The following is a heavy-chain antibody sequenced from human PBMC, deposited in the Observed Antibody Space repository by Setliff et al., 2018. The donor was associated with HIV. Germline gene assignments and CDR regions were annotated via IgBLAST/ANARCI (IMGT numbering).Heavy chain of an antibody. D-gene: IGHD2-2*01. Sequence: PGGSLRLSCAASGFSFRSYGMHWVRQAPGKGLEWVAVIWFDASYKYHADSVEGRFTISRDNSKNTLHLQMNNLSADDTAVYYCARAQWVIPGAMRGSDALDIWGQGTTVTVSS. J-gene: IGHJ3*02. V-gene: IGHV3-33*03. CDR3: ARAQWVIPGAMRGSDALDI. CDR1: GFSFRSYG. CDR2: IWFDASYK.